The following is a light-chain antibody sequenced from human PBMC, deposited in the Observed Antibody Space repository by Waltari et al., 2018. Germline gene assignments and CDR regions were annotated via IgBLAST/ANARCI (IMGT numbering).Light chain of an antibody. V-gene: IGKV1-5*01. Sequence: DIQMTQSPSTLSASVGDRVTITCRASQSIGSLLAWYQQKPGKAPKLLIYDASSLVSGVPSRFSGSGSGTEFTLTINSLQPDDFATYSCQQYYSYFTFGGGAKVEIK. J-gene: IGKJ4*01. CDR2: DAS. CDR3: QQYYSYFT. CDR1: QSIGSL.